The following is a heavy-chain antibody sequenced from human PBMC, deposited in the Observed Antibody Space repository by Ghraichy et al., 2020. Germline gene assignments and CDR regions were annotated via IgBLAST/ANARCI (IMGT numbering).Heavy chain of an antibody. V-gene: IGHV3-11*01. CDR3: ARDNMDGSGSFYYYYYYGMDV. CDR1: GFTFSDYY. J-gene: IGHJ6*02. CDR2: ISSSGSTI. D-gene: IGHD3-10*01. Sequence: GESLNISCAASGFTFSDYYMSWIRQAPGKGLEWVSYISSSGSTIYYADSVKGRFTISRDNAKNSLYLQMNSLRAEDTAVYYCARDNMDGSGSFYYYYYYGMDVWGQGTTVTVSS.